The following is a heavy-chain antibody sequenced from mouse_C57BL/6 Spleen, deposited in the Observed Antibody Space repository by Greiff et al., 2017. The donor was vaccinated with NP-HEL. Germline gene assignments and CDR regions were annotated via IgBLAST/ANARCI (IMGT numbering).Heavy chain of an antibody. D-gene: IGHD2-2*01. CDR2: IDPSDSYT. Sequence: QVQLQQPGAELVMPGASVKLSCKASGYTFTSYWMHWVKQRPGQGLEWIGEIDPSDSYTNYNQKFKGKSTLTVDKSSSTAYMQLSSLTSEDSAVYYCARWIRRHYFDYWGQGTTLTVSS. CDR3: ARWIRRHYFDY. CDR1: GYTFTSYW. V-gene: IGHV1-69*01. J-gene: IGHJ2*01.